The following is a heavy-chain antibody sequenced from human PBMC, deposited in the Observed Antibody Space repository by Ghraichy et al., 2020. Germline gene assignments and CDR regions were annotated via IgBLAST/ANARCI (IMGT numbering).Heavy chain of an antibody. V-gene: IGHV3-21*01. CDR2: ISSSSSYI. CDR1: GFTFSSYS. CDR3: ARVGGDYANQH. D-gene: IGHD4-17*01. J-gene: IGHJ1*01. Sequence: GGSLRLCCAASGFTFSSYSMNWVRQAPGKGLEWVSSISSSSSYIYYADSVKGRFTISRDNAKNSLYLQMNSLRAEDTAVYYCARVGGDYANQHWGQGTLVTVSS.